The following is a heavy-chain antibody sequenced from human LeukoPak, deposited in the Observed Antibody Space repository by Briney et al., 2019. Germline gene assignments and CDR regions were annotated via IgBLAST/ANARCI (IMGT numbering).Heavy chain of an antibody. J-gene: IGHJ4*02. CDR3: ARGGGGGATYDY. CDR1: GFTFSSYS. Sequence: GGSLRLSCAASGFTFSSYSMNWVRQAPGKGLEWVSSISSSSSYIYYADSVKGRFTISRDNAKNSLYLQMNSLRAEDTAVYYCARGGGGGATYDYWGQGTLVTVSP. CDR2: ISSSSSYI. D-gene: IGHD1-26*01. V-gene: IGHV3-21*01.